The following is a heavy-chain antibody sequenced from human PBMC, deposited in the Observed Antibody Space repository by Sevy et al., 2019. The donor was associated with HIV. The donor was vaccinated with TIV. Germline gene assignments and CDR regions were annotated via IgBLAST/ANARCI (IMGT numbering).Heavy chain of an antibody. CDR1: GFTFGDYC. V-gene: IGHV3-49*04. J-gene: IGHJ4*02. Sequence: GSLRLSCTASGFTFGDYCMSWVHQAPGKGLEWVAFLKSDVYGGTVDHAASVRGRFVISRDDSKTIAYLQMNDLKTEDTGVYYCTRWKAAQSIFDYWGQGALVTVSS. CDR3: TRWKAAQSIFDY. D-gene: IGHD6-13*01. CDR2: LKSDVYGGTV.